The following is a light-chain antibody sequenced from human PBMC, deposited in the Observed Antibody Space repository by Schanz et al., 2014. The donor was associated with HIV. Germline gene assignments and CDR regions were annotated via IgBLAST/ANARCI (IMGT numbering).Light chain of an antibody. CDR1: QSVSWW. CDR2: RTS. CDR3: QQYNDYPLT. V-gene: IGKV1-5*03. Sequence: DIQMTQSPSTLSASVGDRVTITCRASQSVSWWLAWYQQRPGKAPTLLIYRTSTLETGVPSRFSGSGSGTEFALTISSLQPDDFATYYCQQYNDYPLTFGPGTKVDV. J-gene: IGKJ3*01.